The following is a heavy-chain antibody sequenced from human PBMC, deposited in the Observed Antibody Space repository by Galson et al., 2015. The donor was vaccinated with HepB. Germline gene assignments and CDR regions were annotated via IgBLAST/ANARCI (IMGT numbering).Heavy chain of an antibody. D-gene: IGHD3-22*01. CDR1: GYTFTSYA. J-gene: IGHJ4*02. CDR2: INTNTGNP. CDR3: ARGNYYDSSGYYQKPFDY. Sequence: SVKVSCKASGYTFTSYAMNWVRQAPGQGLEWMGWINTNTGNPTYAQGFTGRFVFSLDTSVSTAYLQISSLKAEDTAVYYCARGNYYDSSGYYQKPFDYWGQGALVTVSS. V-gene: IGHV7-4-1*02.